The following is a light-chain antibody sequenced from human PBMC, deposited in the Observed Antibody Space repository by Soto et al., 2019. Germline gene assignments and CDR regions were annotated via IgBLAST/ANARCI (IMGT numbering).Light chain of an antibody. Sequence: EIVMTQSPATLSVSPGERDTLSCRASQSVGSDLAWYQQRPGQAPRLVIFGASTRATGIPARFSGSGSGTEFTLTISSLQSEDLAVYYCQQYNNWPPYTFGQGTKLEIK. V-gene: IGKV3-15*01. J-gene: IGKJ2*01. CDR1: QSVGSD. CDR3: QQYNNWPPYT. CDR2: GAS.